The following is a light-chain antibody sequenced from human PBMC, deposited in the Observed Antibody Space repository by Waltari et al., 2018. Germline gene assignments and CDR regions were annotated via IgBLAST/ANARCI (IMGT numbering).Light chain of an antibody. CDR3: SSYTSSSTFNWV. CDR2: DVS. J-gene: IGLJ3*02. CDR1: SSDVGGYNY. V-gene: IGLV2-14*01. Sequence: QSALTQPASVSGSPGQSITIPCPGTSSDVGGYNYVPWYQQHPGKAPKLMIYDVSKRPSGVSNRFSGSKSGNTASLTISGLQAEDEADYYCSSYTSSSTFNWVFGGGTKLTVL.